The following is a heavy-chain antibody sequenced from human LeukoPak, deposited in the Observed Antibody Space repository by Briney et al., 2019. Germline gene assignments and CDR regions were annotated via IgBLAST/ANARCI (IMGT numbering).Heavy chain of an antibody. CDR1: GYTFTSYY. Sequence: ASVKVSCKASGYTFTSYYMHWVRQAPGQGLGWMGIINPSGGSTSYAQKFQGRVTMTRDTSTSTVYMELSSLRSEDTAVYYCARDWARYSGSYSYDEYYFDYWGQGTLVTVSS. J-gene: IGHJ4*02. CDR2: INPSGGST. D-gene: IGHD1-26*01. V-gene: IGHV1-46*01. CDR3: ARDWARYSGSYSYDEYYFDY.